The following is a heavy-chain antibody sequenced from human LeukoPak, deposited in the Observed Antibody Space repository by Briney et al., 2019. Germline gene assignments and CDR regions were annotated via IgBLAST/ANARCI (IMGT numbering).Heavy chain of an antibody. CDR1: GGTFSSYA. D-gene: IGHD6-6*01. Sequence: GASVKVSCKASGGTFSSYAISWVRQAPGQGLEWMGGIIPIFGTANYAQKFQGRVTITTDESTSTAYLELSSLRSEDTAVYYCARGGEGSSSPPPYYYYYMDVWGKGTTVTVSS. J-gene: IGHJ6*03. CDR3: ARGGEGSSSPPPYYYYYMDV. CDR2: IIPIFGTA. V-gene: IGHV1-69*05.